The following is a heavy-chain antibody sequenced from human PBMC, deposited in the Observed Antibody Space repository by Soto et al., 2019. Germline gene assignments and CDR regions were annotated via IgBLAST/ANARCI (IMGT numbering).Heavy chain of an antibody. Sequence: QAQLVESGGGVVQPGRSLRLSCAASGFTLSSYGMHWVRQAPGKGLEWGAVIWDAGSNKYYAYSVKGRFTTSGDNSTNTLYLHMNSLGAEDSAVYYCARGGLDHADDWGEGSLVTVSS. CDR3: ARGGLDHADD. V-gene: IGHV3-33*01. J-gene: IGHJ4*02. D-gene: IGHD3-16*01. CDR1: GFTLSSYG. CDR2: IWDAGSNK.